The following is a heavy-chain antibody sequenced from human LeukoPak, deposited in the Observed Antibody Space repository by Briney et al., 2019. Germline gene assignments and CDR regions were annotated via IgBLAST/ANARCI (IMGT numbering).Heavy chain of an antibody. Sequence: SQTLSLTCAISGDSVSSNSAAWNWIRQSPSRGLEWLGRTYYRSKWYNDYAVSVKSRITINPDTSKNQFSLQLNSVTPEDTAVYYCASSPYSSGWHLWFDPWGQGTLVTVSS. J-gene: IGHJ5*02. V-gene: IGHV6-1*01. CDR3: ASSPYSSGWHLWFDP. CDR1: GDSVSSNSAA. D-gene: IGHD6-19*01. CDR2: TYYRSKWYN.